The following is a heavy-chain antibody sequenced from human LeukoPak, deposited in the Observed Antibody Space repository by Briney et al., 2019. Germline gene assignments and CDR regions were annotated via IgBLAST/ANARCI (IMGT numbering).Heavy chain of an antibody. CDR2: IYTSGST. Sequence: SETLSLTCTVSGGSISSYYWSWIRQPPGKGLEWIGRIYTSGSTNYNPSLKSRVTISVDTSKNQFSLKLSSVTAADTAVYYCARDETDYGDHDGGWFDPWGQGTLVTVSS. D-gene: IGHD4-17*01. J-gene: IGHJ5*02. V-gene: IGHV4-4*07. CDR3: ARDETDYGDHDGGWFDP. CDR1: GGSISSYY.